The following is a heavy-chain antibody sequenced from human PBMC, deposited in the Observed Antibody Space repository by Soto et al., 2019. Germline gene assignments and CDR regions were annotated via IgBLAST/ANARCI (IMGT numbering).Heavy chain of an antibody. V-gene: IGHV1-2*02. CDR2: INPKLGDT. Sequence: QVQLVQSGAEVKKPGASVKVSCKASGYTFTGIFMHWVRQAPGQGLEWMGWINPKLGDTRYAQTFQDRVTMTRDTSISTTYLELTRLRSDDTAVYYCALIEMTTIAWGQGALVTVSS. CDR1: GYTFTGIF. CDR3: ALIEMTTIA. D-gene: IGHD3-22*01. J-gene: IGHJ1*01.